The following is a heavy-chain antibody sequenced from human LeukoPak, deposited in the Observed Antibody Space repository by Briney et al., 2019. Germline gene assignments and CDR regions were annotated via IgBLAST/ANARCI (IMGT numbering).Heavy chain of an antibody. Sequence: GGSLRLSCAASGFTFSSYGVHWVRQAPGKGLEWVAVIWYDGSNKYYADSVKGRFTISRDNSKNTLYLQMNSLRAEDTAVYYCARDLEHGYSSGWLNWFDPWGQGTLVTVSS. CDR2: IWYDGSNK. D-gene: IGHD6-19*01. CDR3: ARDLEHGYSSGWLNWFDP. J-gene: IGHJ5*02. V-gene: IGHV3-33*01. CDR1: GFTFSSYG.